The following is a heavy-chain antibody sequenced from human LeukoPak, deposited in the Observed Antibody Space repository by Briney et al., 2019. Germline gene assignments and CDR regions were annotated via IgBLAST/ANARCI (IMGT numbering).Heavy chain of an antibody. D-gene: IGHD1-14*01. CDR3: ARDVGPKEPAFDL. CDR1: GGTFSPYA. V-gene: IGHV1-69*13. Sequence: SVKVSCKASGGTFSPYAMNWVRQAPGQGLEWMGDIVPIFGAANYAQKFQGRVTISADDSTSTYYMEMSGLRSDDTAVYYCARDVGPKEPAFDLWGQGTKVTVSS. J-gene: IGHJ3*01. CDR2: IVPIFGAA.